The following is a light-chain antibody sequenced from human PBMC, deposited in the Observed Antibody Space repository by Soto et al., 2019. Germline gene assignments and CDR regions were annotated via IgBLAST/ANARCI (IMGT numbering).Light chain of an antibody. Sequence: DLPTTQSPSTLSASVGDTVTFTPRASQSISNLLAWYQQKPGKAPKLLIYAASTLQSGVPSRFSGSGSGTDFTLTISCLQSEDFATYYCQQYYSYPWTFGQGTKV. CDR3: QQYYSYPWT. V-gene: IGKV1-5*01. CDR1: QSISNL. J-gene: IGKJ1*01. CDR2: AAS.